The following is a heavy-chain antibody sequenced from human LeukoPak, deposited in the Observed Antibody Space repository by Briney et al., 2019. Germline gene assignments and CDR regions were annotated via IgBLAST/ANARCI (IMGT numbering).Heavy chain of an antibody. CDR3: ARDTSSGWYTGHWEYYYYGMDV. CDR2: INPSGGST. CDR1: GYTFTSNY. D-gene: IGHD6-19*01. J-gene: IGHJ6*02. V-gene: IGHV1-46*01. Sequence: GASVKVSCKASGYTFTSNYIHWVRQAPGQGLEWMGIINPSGGSTSYAQKFQGRVTMTRDTSTSTVYMELSSLRSEDTAVYYCARDTSSGWYTGHWEYYYYGMDVWGQGTTVTVSS.